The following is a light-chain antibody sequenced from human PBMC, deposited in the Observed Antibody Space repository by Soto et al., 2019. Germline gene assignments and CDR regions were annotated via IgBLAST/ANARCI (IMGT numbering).Light chain of an antibody. CDR1: SSDVGGYNY. J-gene: IGLJ2*01. CDR2: EVS. CDR3: SSYAGSNYVV. V-gene: IGLV2-8*01. Sequence: QSVLTQPPSASGSPGQSVTISCTGTSSDVGGYNYVSWYQQHPGKAPKLMIYEVSKRPSGVPDRFSGSKSGNTASLTGSGLQAEDEADYYCSSYAGSNYVVFGGGTKLTVL.